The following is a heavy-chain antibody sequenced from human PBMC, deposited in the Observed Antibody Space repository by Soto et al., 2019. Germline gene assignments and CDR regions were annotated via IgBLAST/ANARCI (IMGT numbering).Heavy chain of an antibody. CDR3: ANKKLVVPPAGYIDY. CDR2: ISGSGGSI. V-gene: IGHV3-23*01. Sequence: LRLSCAAYGFTFSSYAMSWVRQAPGKGLEWVSAISGSGGSIYYADSVKGRFTISRDNSKNTLYLQMNSLRADDTAVYYCANKKLVVPPAGYIDYSCQGTLVTVSS. CDR1: GFTFSSYA. J-gene: IGHJ4*02. D-gene: IGHD2-8*02.